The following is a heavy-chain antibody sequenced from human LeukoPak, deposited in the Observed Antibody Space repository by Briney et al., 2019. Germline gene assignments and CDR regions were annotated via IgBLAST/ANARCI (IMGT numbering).Heavy chain of an antibody. V-gene: IGHV4-61*02. CDR1: GGSISSGSYY. D-gene: IGHD6-13*01. CDR3: ARLAAAGKYIDY. Sequence: SETLSLTCTVSGGSISSGSYYWSWIRQPAGKGLEWIGRIYTSGSTNYNPSLKSRVTISVDTSKNQFSLKLSSVTAADTAVYYCARLAAAGKYIDYWGQGTLVTVSS. CDR2: IYTSGST. J-gene: IGHJ4*02.